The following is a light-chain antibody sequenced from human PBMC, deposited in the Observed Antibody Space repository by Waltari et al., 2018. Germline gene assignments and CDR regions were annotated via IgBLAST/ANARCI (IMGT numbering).Light chain of an antibody. CDR2: DVS. J-gene: IGLJ1*01. CDR3: SSYTSSSLYV. Sequence: QSALTQPASVSGSPGQSITISCTGTGSYVGGYNYVSWYQQHPGKAPKLMIYDVSNRPSGVSNRFSGSKSGNTASLTISGLQAEDEADYYCSSYTSSSLYVFGTGTKVTVL. V-gene: IGLV2-14*01. CDR1: GSYVGGYNY.